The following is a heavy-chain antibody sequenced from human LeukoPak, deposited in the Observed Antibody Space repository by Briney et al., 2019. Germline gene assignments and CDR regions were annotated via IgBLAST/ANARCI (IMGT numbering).Heavy chain of an antibody. CDR2: ISSSGSTI. V-gene: IGHV3-48*03. J-gene: IGHJ4*02. Sequence: PGGSLRLSCAASGFTFSSYAMSWVRQAPGKGLEWVSYISSSGSTIYYADSVKGRFTISRDNAKNSLYLQMNSLRAEDTAVYYCARDGSGWYLSAFTDYWGQGTLVTVSS. CDR1: GFTFSSYA. D-gene: IGHD6-19*01. CDR3: ARDGSGWYLSAFTDY.